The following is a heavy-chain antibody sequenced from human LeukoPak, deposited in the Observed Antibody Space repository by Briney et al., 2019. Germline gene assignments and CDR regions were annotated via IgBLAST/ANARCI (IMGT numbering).Heavy chain of an antibody. V-gene: IGHV4-59*08. CDR3: ARHWETSSWYVDY. Sequence: SETLSLTCTVSGGSISSYYWSWIRQPPGKGLEWIGYIYYSGNTNYNPSLKSRVTISVDTPKNQFSLKLSSVTAADTAVYYCARHWETSSWYVDYWGQGTLVTVSS. CDR1: GGSISSYY. CDR2: IYYSGNT. J-gene: IGHJ4*02. D-gene: IGHD6-13*01.